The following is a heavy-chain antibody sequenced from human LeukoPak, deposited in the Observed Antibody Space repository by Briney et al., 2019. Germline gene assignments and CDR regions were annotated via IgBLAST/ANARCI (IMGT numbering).Heavy chain of an antibody. CDR1: GLTFSTYA. D-gene: IGHD1-1*01. Sequence: GGSLRLSCAASGLTFSTYAMHWVRQAPGKGLEYVSAISSYGDNTYYANSVKGRFTISRDNSKNTLYLQMGSLKAEDMAVYYCATEGHNWNHFDYWGQGALVTASS. CDR2: ISSYGDNT. CDR3: ATEGHNWNHFDY. J-gene: IGHJ4*02. V-gene: IGHV3-64*01.